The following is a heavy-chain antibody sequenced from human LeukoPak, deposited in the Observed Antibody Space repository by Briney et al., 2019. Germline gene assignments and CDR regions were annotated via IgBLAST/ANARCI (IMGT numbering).Heavy chain of an antibody. CDR2: SIPILCIA. J-gene: IGHJ4*02. V-gene: IGHV1-69*04. CDR3: ARGAGYYHSSGYYFTY. Sequence: SSEKVPCKASGYTFTRYYMHWVRQAPAQGLEWMGRSIPILCIANYAHKFQDRVTITADKYTSPAHMELSSLRSEDPAVYYCARGAGYYHSSGYYFTYWGQGNLVTVSS. CDR1: GYTFTRYY. D-gene: IGHD3-22*01.